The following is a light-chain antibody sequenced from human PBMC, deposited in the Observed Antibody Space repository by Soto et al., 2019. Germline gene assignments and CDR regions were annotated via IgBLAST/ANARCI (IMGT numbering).Light chain of an antibody. CDR3: MQSKHLPIT. CDR2: AVS. Sequence: LVPHTPLSLSVTHGPPASMSGTSSPGLLHSAGEKYLFWYLQKPGKSPQLLIYAVSIRYPGVPDRFSGSGSGTDFTLDITRVQAEDVGTYYCMQSKHLPITFGQGTRLEIK. CDR1: PGLLHSAGEKY. J-gene: IGKJ5*01. V-gene: IGKV2-29*03.